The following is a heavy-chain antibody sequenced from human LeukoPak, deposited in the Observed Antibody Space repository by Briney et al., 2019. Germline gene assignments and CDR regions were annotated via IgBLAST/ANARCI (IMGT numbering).Heavy chain of an antibody. CDR3: ARPDSIQLWESFDY. CDR2: IYSGGST. J-gene: IGHJ4*02. CDR1: GFTVSSNH. Sequence: PGGSLRLSCAASGFTVSSNHMSWVRQAPGKGLEWVSVIYSGGSTDYADSVKGRFTISRDNLKNTLYLQMNSLRAEDTAVYYCARPDSIQLWESFDYWGQGTLVTVSS. V-gene: IGHV3-53*05. D-gene: IGHD5-18*01.